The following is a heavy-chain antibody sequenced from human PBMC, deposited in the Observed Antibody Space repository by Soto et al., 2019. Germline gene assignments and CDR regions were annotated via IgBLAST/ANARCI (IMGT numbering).Heavy chain of an antibody. Sequence: ASVKVSCKASGYTFTGYYMHWVRQAPGQGLEWMGWINPNSGGTNYAQKFQGRVTMTRDTSISTAYTELSRLRSDDTAVYYCARVAPIAAAGILYNYYGMDVWGQGTTVTVSS. CDR3: ARVAPIAAAGILYNYYGMDV. D-gene: IGHD6-13*01. J-gene: IGHJ6*02. CDR2: INPNSGGT. V-gene: IGHV1-2*02. CDR1: GYTFTGYY.